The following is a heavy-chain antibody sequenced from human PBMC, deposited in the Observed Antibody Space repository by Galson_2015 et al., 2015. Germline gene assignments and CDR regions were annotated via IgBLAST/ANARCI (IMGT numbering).Heavy chain of an antibody. CDR2: TYYRSKWFN. CDR1: GDSVSRHTGA. CDR3: TGRGYSGYDWGY. D-gene: IGHD5-12*01. J-gene: IGHJ4*02. Sequence: CAISGDSVSRHTGAWNWIRQSPSRGLEWLGRTYYRSKWFNDYAVSVKSRIIINADTSKNQISMQLNSVTPEDTAVYYCTGRGYSGYDWGYWGQGVLVTVSS. V-gene: IGHV6-1*01.